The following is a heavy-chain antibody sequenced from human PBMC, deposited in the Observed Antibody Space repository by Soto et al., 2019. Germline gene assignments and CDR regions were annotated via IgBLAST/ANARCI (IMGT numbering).Heavy chain of an antibody. V-gene: IGHV3-30-3*01. Sequence: GGSLRLSCAASGFTFSSYAMHWVRQAPGKGLEWVAVISYDGSNKYYADSVKGRFTISRDNSKNTLYLQMNSLRAEDTAVYYCARDRSGLVDIVATISLDYWGQGTLVTVSS. CDR3: ARDRSGLVDIVATISLDY. CDR1: GFTFSSYA. J-gene: IGHJ4*02. D-gene: IGHD5-12*01. CDR2: ISYDGSNK.